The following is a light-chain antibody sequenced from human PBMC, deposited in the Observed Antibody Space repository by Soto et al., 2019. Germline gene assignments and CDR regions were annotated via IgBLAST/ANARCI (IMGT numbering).Light chain of an antibody. CDR2: GNT. CDR1: SSNIGAGYD. J-gene: IGLJ2*01. Sequence: QSVLTQPPSVSGAPGQRVTISCTGSSSNIGAGYDVHWYQQLPGRAPKLLIYGNTNRPSGVPDRFSGSKSGTSASLAITGLQAEDEADYYCSSSAGSNNWGVFGGGTKLTVL. CDR3: SSSAGSNNWGV. V-gene: IGLV1-40*01.